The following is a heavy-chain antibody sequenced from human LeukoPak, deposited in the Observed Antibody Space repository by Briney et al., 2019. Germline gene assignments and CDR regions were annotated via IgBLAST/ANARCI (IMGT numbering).Heavy chain of an antibody. D-gene: IGHD3-22*01. J-gene: IGHJ4*02. CDR3: ARGKSGYYTSYYFDY. V-gene: IGHV3-30-3*01. CDR2: ISYDGSNK. CDR1: GFSFSGHW. Sequence: GGSLRLSCTASGFSFSGHWMHWVRQAPGKGLEWVAVISYDGSNKYYADSVKGRFTISRDNSKNTLYLQMNSLRAEDTAVYYCARGKSGYYTSYYFDYWGQGTLVTVSS.